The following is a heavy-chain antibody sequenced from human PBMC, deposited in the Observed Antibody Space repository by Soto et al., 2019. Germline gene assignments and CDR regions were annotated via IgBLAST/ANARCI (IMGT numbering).Heavy chain of an antibody. CDR1: GFTFSNAW. CDR3: FAAAALFDP. D-gene: IGHD2-2*01. CDR2: IKSKTDGCTT. V-gene: IGHV3-15*07. Sequence: EVQLVESGGGLVKPGGSLRLSCAASGFTFSNAWMNWVRQAPGKGLEWVGGIKSKTDGCTTDYAAPVKGRFNISRDDSKNTLYLQMTSQKTEATAVYYCFAAAALFDPWGQGTLVTVFS. J-gene: IGHJ5*02.